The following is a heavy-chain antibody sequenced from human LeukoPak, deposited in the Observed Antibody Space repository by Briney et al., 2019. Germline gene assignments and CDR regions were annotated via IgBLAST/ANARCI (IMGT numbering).Heavy chain of an antibody. D-gene: IGHD6-19*01. V-gene: IGHV4-59*02. J-gene: IGHJ3*02. CDR2: VYYTGSS. CDR3: ARGAYASAWYAFDI. CDR1: GGSVRNYY. Sequence: PSETLSLTCSVSGGSVRNYYWNWIRQPPGKGLEWIGYVYYTGSSNSDPSLKGRVTMFVDTSKNQLSLRLSSVSALDTAVYYCARGAYASAWYAFDIWGPGTGVSVTS.